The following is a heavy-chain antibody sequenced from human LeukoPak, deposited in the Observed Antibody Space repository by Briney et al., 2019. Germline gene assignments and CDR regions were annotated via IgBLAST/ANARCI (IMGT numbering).Heavy chain of an antibody. Sequence: GGSLRLSRAASGFTVSSNYMSWVRQAPGKGLEWVSIIYSGGSTYYADSVKGRFTISRDNPKNTLYLQMNSLRAEDTAIYYCATSAAWDLLFEYWGQGTLVTVSS. J-gene: IGHJ4*02. D-gene: IGHD1-26*01. CDR3: ATSAAWDLLFEY. V-gene: IGHV3-53*01. CDR1: GFTVSSNY. CDR2: IYSGGST.